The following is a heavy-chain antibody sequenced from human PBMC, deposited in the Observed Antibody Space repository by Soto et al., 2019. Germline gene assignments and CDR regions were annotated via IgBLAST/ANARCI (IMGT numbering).Heavy chain of an antibody. J-gene: IGHJ6*02. CDR2: IFHSGST. Sequence: QVQLQESGPGLVKPSGTLSLSCTVSGGSISTDHWWTWVRQSPGEGLEWIGEIFHSGSTAYTPSLKSRVTISVDRDNNLVSLDLTSVTAADTAIYYCARRALRDRSGAMDIWGRGTTVTVSS. D-gene: IGHD3-10*01. CDR3: ARRALRDRSGAMDI. V-gene: IGHV4-4*02. CDR1: GGSISTDHW.